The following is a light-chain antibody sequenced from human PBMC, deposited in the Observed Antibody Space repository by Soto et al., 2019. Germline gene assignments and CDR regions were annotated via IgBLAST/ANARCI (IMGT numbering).Light chain of an antibody. CDR2: GAS. Sequence: DIQMTQSPSSLSASVGDRVTITCRTSQNIIKYLNWYQQKPGKAPKFLISGASTLQTGVPSRFSGGGSGTDFTLTISSLQPEDFATYYCQQTYTTPYTFGQGTKLDIK. CDR1: QNIIKY. CDR3: QQTYTTPYT. V-gene: IGKV1-39*01. J-gene: IGKJ2*01.